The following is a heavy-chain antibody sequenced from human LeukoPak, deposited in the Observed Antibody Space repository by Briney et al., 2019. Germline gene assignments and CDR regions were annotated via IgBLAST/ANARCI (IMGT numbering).Heavy chain of an antibody. V-gene: IGHV5-51*01. Sequence: GESLKISCQGSGYTFTSYWIGWVRQMPGKGLEWMGIIYPGDSDTRYSPSFQGQVTISVDKSISTAYLRWSSLKASDTAMYYCGRLGADASPVYIGGDYYFMDVWGKGTTVIVSS. CDR3: GRLGADASPVYIGGDYYFMDV. J-gene: IGHJ6*03. CDR2: IYPGDSDT. D-gene: IGHD3-16*01. CDR1: GYTFTSYW.